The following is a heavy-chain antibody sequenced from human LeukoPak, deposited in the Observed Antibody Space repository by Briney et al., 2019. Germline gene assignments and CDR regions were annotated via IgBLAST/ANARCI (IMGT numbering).Heavy chain of an antibody. J-gene: IGHJ4*02. CDR2: INPNSGGT. CDR3: ARSDGDYPAGDY. Sequence: RASVKVSCKASGYTFTGYYMHWVRQAPGQGLEWMGWINPNSGGTNYAQKFQGRVTMTRDTSISTAYMELSRLRSDDTAVYYCARSDGDYPAGDYWGQGTLVTVSS. V-gene: IGHV1-2*02. CDR1: GYTFTGYY. D-gene: IGHD4-17*01.